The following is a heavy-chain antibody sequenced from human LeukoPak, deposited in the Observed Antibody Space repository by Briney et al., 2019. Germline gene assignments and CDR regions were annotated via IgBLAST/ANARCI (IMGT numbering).Heavy chain of an antibody. CDR3: ATGPLRSVDY. CDR1: GYTFIDYY. CDR2: INPNSGGT. J-gene: IGHJ4*02. D-gene: IGHD3-3*01. V-gene: IGHV1-2*06. Sequence: GASVKVSCKASGYTFIDYYIHWVRQAPGQGLEWMGRINPNSGGTSYAQKFQGRVTMTRDTSTSTVYMELSSLRSEDTAVYYCATGPLRSVDYWGQGTLVTVSS.